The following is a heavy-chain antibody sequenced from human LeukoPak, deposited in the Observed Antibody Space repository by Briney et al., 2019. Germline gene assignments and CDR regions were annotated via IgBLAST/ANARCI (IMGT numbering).Heavy chain of an antibody. CDR2: IYYSGST. CDR1: GGSISSGGYY. CDR3: ARDPKRPWPNYYYYGMDV. V-gene: IGHV4-31*03. J-gene: IGHJ6*02. Sequence: SETLSLTCTVSGGSISSGGYYWSWIRQHPGKGLEWIGYIYYSGSTSYNPSLKSRLTISVDTSKNQFSLKLSSVTAADTAVYYCARDPKRPWPNYYYYGMDVWGQGTTVTVSS.